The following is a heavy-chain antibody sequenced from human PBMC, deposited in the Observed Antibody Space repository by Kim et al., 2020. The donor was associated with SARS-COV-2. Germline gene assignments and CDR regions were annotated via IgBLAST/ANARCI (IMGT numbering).Heavy chain of an antibody. J-gene: IGHJ3*02. V-gene: IGHV3-30*04. D-gene: IGHD3-10*01. CDR1: GFTFSSYF. CDR3: ARAGIRDAFDI. Sequence: GGSLRLSCAASGFTFSSYFMHWVRQAPGKGLEWVAGISYDGSNEYYADSVKGRFTISRDNSKNTLDLQMNSLRTEDTAVYYCARAGIRDAFDICGQGTMVTVSS. CDR2: ISYDGSNE.